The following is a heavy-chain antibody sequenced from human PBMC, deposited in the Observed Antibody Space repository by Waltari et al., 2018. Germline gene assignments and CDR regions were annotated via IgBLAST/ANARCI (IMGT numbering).Heavy chain of an antibody. D-gene: IGHD2-2*02. CDR2: RSYDGSSK. CDR1: GFTFSRYS. V-gene: IGHV3-30*01. Sequence: QVQMVESGGGVVQPGRSLSLSCAASGFTFSRYSIHWVRQAPGKGLEWVALRSYDGSSKYYADSVKGRFTVSRDNSKNTVYLQLNSLRVEDTAVYYCAREDICRSTTCYTLDYWGLGTLVTVSS. CDR3: AREDICRSTTCYTLDY. J-gene: IGHJ4*02.